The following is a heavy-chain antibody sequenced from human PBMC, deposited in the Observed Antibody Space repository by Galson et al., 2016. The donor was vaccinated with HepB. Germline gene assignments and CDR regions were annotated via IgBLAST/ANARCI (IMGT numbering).Heavy chain of an antibody. CDR1: GGSLSSETYY. J-gene: IGHJ6*02. CDR2: ISYSGST. Sequence: TLSLTCTVSGGSLSSETYYWNWIRQHPGKGLEWIGYISYSGSTSYNPSLKSRVTISVGTSKNQPSLKVRSVTVEDTAVYYCARETGSGSYFRYPAPRYYYLMDVWGQGLTVIVSS. D-gene: IGHD3-10*01. V-gene: IGHV4-31*03. CDR3: ARETGSGSYFRYPAPRYYYLMDV.